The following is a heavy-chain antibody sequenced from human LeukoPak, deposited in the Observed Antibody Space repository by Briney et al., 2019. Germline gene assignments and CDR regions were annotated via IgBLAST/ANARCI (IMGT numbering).Heavy chain of an antibody. CDR3: AKTYYDFWSGYYTGNYFDY. D-gene: IGHD3-3*01. CDR1: GFTFSSYA. Sequence: PGGSLRLSCAASGFTFSSYAMSWVRQAPGKGLEWDSAISGSGGSTYYADSVKGRFTISRDNSKNTLYLQMNSLRAEDTAVYYCAKTYYDFWSGYYTGNYFDYWGQGTLVTVSS. V-gene: IGHV3-23*01. J-gene: IGHJ4*02. CDR2: ISGSGGST.